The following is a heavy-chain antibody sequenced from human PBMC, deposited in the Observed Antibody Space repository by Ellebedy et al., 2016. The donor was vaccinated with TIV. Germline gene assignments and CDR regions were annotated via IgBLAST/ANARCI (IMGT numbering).Heavy chain of an antibody. CDR1: GFTFSSYA. V-gene: IGHV3-30*04. Sequence: GESLKISCAASGFTFSSYAMHWVRQAPGKGLEWVAVISYDGSNKYYADSVKGRFTISRDNSKNTLYLQMNSLRAEDTAVYYCARGGPGAVTHPEDWWFDPWGQGTLVTVSS. J-gene: IGHJ5*01. D-gene: IGHD4-17*01. CDR3: ARGGPGAVTHPEDWWFDP. CDR2: ISYDGSNK.